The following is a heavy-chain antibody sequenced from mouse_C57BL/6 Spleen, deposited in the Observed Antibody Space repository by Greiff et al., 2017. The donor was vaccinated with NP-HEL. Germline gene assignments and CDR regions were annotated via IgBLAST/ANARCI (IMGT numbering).Heavy chain of an antibody. CDR1: GYTFTSYW. CDR2: IHPNSGST. Sequence: QVQLQQPGAELVKPGASVKLSCKASGYTFTSYWMHWVKQRPGQGLEWIGMIHPNSGSTNYNEKFKSKATLTVDKSSSTAYMQLSSLTSEDSAVYYCARNYYGNYGFAYWGQGTLVTVSA. V-gene: IGHV1-64*01. D-gene: IGHD2-1*01. CDR3: ARNYYGNYGFAY. J-gene: IGHJ3*01.